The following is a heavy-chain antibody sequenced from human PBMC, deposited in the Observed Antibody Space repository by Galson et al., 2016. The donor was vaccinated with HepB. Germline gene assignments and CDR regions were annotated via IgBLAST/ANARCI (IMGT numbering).Heavy chain of an antibody. CDR2: IWYDGSKT. Sequence: SLRLSCAASGFTFSGNGMHWVRQAPGKWLEWVALIWYDGSKTYYVDSVKGRFTISRDNSKNTLYLQMASLRADDTAVYYCARFTSTHGLDYWGQGILVTVSS. V-gene: IGHV3-33*01. CDR1: GFTFSGNG. J-gene: IGHJ4*02. CDR3: ARFTSTHGLDY. D-gene: IGHD3-3*02.